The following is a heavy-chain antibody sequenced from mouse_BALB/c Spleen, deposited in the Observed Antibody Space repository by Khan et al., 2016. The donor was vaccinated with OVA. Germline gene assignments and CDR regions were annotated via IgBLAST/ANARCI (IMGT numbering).Heavy chain of an antibody. CDR1: GFTFSSYS. CDR2: ISSGGDYT. Sequence: DVMLVESGGDLVKPGGSLKLSCAASGFTFSSYSMSWVRQTPDKRLEWVASISSGGDYTYYPDSVKGRFTISRDNAKNNLYLQMSDLKSEDTAMYYCAGHLTGSFAYWGQGTLVTVAA. J-gene: IGHJ3*01. CDR3: AGHLTGSFAY. V-gene: IGHV5-6*02.